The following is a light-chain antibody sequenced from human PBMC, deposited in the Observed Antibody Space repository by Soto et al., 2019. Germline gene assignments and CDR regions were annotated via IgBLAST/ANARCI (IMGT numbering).Light chain of an antibody. CDR3: QQFNTYPLT. CDR2: DVS. V-gene: IGKV1-13*02. CDR1: QDIRGA. Sequence: AIQLTQSPSSLSASVGDRVTITCRASQDIRGALAWYQQKSGKAPKILIYDVSTLESGVPSRFNGSRSETDFTLTISSLQPVDFATYFCQQFNTYPLTFGQGTRLEIK. J-gene: IGKJ5*01.